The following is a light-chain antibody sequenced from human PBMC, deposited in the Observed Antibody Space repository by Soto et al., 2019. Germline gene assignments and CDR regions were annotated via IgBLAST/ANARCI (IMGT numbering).Light chain of an antibody. V-gene: IGKV3-20*01. CDR3: HQYANSPLT. J-gene: IGKJ2*01. CDR2: DAT. Sequence: EIVLTQSPGTLSLSPEERATLSCRASQSVARNLLAWFQQRPGQPPRLLIYDATGRATGIPDRFSGSGSATDFTLTINRLEPEDVAVYYCHQYANSPLTFGQGTKLEIK. CDR1: QSVARNL.